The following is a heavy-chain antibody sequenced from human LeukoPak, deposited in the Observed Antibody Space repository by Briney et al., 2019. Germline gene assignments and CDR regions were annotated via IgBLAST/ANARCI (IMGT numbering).Heavy chain of an antibody. D-gene: IGHD3-22*01. CDR2: IYYSGST. Sequence: SETLSLTCTVSGGSISSSSYYWGWIRQPPGKGLEWIGSIYYSGSTYYNPSLKSRVTISVDTSKNQFSLKLSSVTAADTAVYYCARQGSGYYSYWGQGTLVAVSS. J-gene: IGHJ4*02. CDR1: GGSISSSSYY. V-gene: IGHV4-39*01. CDR3: ARQGSGYYSY.